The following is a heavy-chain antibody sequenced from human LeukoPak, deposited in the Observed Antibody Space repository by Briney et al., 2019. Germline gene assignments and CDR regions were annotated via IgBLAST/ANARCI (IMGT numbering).Heavy chain of an antibody. J-gene: IGHJ3*02. D-gene: IGHD3-10*01. CDR2: INSDGSST. Sequence: PGGSLRLSCAASGFTFSSYWMHWVRHGPGKGLVWVSRINSDGSSTNYADSVKGRFTISRDNAKNTLYLQMNSLRAEDTAVYYCAREQGMVRGVNDAFDIWGQGTMVTVSS. V-gene: IGHV3-74*01. CDR3: AREQGMVRGVNDAFDI. CDR1: GFTFSSYW.